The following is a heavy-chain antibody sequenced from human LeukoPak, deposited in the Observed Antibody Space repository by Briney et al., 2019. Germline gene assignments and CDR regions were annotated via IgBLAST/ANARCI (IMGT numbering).Heavy chain of an antibody. CDR3: MNPNHAGSGR. CDR1: VFSLSIFA. J-gene: IGHJ4*02. D-gene: IGHD3-10*01. V-gene: IGHV3-64D*06. Sequence: PGGCLRLSCALSVFSLSIFAMHWVRPAQGXGRESVAGIINNVDDTYYADSVKGRSTISRENSESTFYLQMVSSRPDATAVYYCMNPNHAGSGRWGQGTLVTVSS. CDR2: IINNVDDT.